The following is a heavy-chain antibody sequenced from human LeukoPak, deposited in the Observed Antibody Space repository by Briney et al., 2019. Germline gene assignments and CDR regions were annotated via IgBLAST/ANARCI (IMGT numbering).Heavy chain of an antibody. CDR3: AGDLGGDGYSRFDY. CDR1: GYTFTGYY. J-gene: IGHJ4*02. Sequence: GASVKVSCKASGYTFTGYYMHWVRQAPGQGLEWMGWINPNSGGTNYAQKFQGRVTMTRDTSISTAYMELSRLRSDDTAVYYCAGDLGGDGYSRFDYWGQGTLATVSS. CDR2: INPNSGGT. D-gene: IGHD5-24*01. V-gene: IGHV1-2*02.